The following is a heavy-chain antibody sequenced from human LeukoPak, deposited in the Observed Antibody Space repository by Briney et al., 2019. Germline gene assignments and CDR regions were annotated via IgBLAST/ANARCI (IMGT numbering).Heavy chain of an antibody. Sequence: GGSLRLSCAAPGFTFSGDAMNWVRQAPGKGLEWVSVISDNGDRTYYADSVKGRFTISRDNYKNTLFLQMNSLRAEDTAVYYCVKGRLTVAGHFDFWGQGTLVTVSS. J-gene: IGHJ4*02. CDR1: GFTFSGDA. V-gene: IGHV3-23*01. D-gene: IGHD6-19*01. CDR3: VKGRLTVAGHFDF. CDR2: ISDNGDRT.